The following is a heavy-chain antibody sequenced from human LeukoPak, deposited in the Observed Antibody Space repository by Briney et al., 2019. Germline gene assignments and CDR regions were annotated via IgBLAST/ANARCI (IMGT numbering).Heavy chain of an antibody. CDR1: GFTFSTYG. CDR3: ARARGSSSWYGIDY. J-gene: IGHJ4*02. V-gene: IGHV3-33*01. D-gene: IGHD6-13*01. Sequence: PGGSLRLSCAASGFTFSTYGMHWVRQAPGKGLEWVAVIWYDGSNKYYADSVKGRFTISRDNSKNTLYLQMNSLRAEDTAVYYCARARGSSSWYGIDYWGQGTLVPVSS. CDR2: IWYDGSNK.